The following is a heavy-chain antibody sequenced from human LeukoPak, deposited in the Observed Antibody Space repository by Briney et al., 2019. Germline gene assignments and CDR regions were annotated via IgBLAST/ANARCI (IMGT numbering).Heavy chain of an antibody. J-gene: IGHJ4*02. CDR3: ASASSHRIAAGGDY. CDR1: GFTFSNYW. CDR2: INSDGSSR. V-gene: IGHV3-74*01. Sequence: GGSLRLSCAASGFTFSNYWMHWIRQAPGKGLVWVSRINSDGSSRNYADSVKGRFTISRDNAKNTLYLQMNSLRAEDTAAYYCASASSHRIAAGGDYWGQGTLVTVSS. D-gene: IGHD6-13*01.